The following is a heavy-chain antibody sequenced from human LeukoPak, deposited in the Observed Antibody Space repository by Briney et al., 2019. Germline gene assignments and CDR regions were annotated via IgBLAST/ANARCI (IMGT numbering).Heavy chain of an antibody. CDR2: IYPGDSDT. CDR3: ALGVAVTAIPNLDAFDI. Sequence: GESLKISCKGSGYSLTNYWIGWVRQMPGKGLEWMGIIYPGDSDTRYSPSFQGQVTISADKSISTAHLQWSSLKASDTAMYYCALGVAVTAIPNLDAFDIWGQGTMVTVSS. CDR1: GYSLTNYW. D-gene: IGHD2-21*02. J-gene: IGHJ3*02. V-gene: IGHV5-51*01.